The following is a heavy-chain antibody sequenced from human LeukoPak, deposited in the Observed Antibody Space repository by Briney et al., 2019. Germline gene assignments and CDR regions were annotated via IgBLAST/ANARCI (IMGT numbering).Heavy chain of an antibody. D-gene: IGHD6-6*01. CDR1: GYTFTGYY. CDR2: IIPIFGTA. Sequence: GASVKVSCKASGYTFTGYYMHWVRQAPGQGLEWMGGIIPIFGTANYAQKFQGRVTITADKSTSTAYMELSSLRSEDTAVYYCARVDSSSSGWFDPWGQGTLVTVSS. V-gene: IGHV1-69*06. CDR3: ARVDSSSSGWFDP. J-gene: IGHJ5*02.